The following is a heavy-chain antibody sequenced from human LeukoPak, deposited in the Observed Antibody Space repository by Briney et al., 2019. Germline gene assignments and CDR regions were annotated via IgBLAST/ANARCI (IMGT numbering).Heavy chain of an antibody. D-gene: IGHD3-22*01. J-gene: IGHJ4*02. Sequence: PGGSLRLSCAASGFTFSSYGMSWVRQAPGKGLEWVSAISGSGGSTYYADSVKGRFTISRDNSKNTLYLQMNSLRAEDTAVYYCAKDYYDSSGEWVFDYWGQGTLVTVSS. CDR2: ISGSGGST. CDR1: GFTFSSYG. V-gene: IGHV3-23*01. CDR3: AKDYYDSSGEWVFDY.